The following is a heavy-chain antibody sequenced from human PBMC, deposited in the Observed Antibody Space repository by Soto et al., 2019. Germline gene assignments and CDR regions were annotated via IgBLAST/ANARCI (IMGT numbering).Heavy chain of an antibody. CDR3: AKDRRAGGNSAFYFDF. CDR2: ISATGGGT. J-gene: IGHJ4*02. V-gene: IGHV3-23*01. Sequence: GGSLRPSCAASGFQFSNYAMSWVRQAPGKGLEWVSLISATGGGTYYADSVKGRFTISRDNSHNTLYLQVHSLTAEDTAVYYCAKDRRAGGNSAFYFDFWGQGAQVTVSS. D-gene: IGHD3-16*01. CDR1: GFQFSNYA.